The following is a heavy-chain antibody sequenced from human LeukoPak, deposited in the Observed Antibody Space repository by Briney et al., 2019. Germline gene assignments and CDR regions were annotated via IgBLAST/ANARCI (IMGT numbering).Heavy chain of an antibody. CDR1: GFTFSSYE. CDR3: ARGYRYYGSGSYYNLLDAFDI. D-gene: IGHD3-10*01. J-gene: IGHJ3*02. V-gene: IGHV3-48*03. Sequence: GGSLRLSCAASGFTFSSYEMNWVRQAPGKGLEWVSYISSSGSTIYYADSVKGRFTISRDNAKNSLYLQMNSLRAEDTAVYYCARGYRYYGSGSYYNLLDAFDIWGQGTMVTVSS. CDR2: ISSSGSTI.